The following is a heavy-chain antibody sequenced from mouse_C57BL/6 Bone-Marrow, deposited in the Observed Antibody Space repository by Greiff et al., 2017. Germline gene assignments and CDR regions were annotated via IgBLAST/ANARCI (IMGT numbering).Heavy chain of an antibody. Sequence: QVQLQQPGAELVKPGASVKMSCKASGYTFTSYWITWVKQRPGQGLEWIGDIYPGSGSTNYNEKFKSKATLTVDTSSSTAYMQLSSLTSADSAVYYCARGIYYRNWYFDDWGTGTTVTVSS. J-gene: IGHJ1*03. CDR3: ARGIYYRNWYFDD. D-gene: IGHD2-1*01. V-gene: IGHV1-55*01. CDR2: IYPGSGST. CDR1: GYTFTSYW.